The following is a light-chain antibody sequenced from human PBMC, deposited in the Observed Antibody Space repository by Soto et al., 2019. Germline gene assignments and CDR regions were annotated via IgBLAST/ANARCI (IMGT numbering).Light chain of an antibody. CDR3: QQYYSSLVT. CDR2: WAS. CDR1: QSVLYSSNNKNY. J-gene: IGKJ4*01. V-gene: IGKV4-1*01. Sequence: DIVMTQSPDSLAVSLGDRATINCKSSQSVLYSSNNKNYLAGYQQKPGQPPKLLIYWASTRESGVPDRFSGSGSGTDFTLTISSLQAEDVAVYYCQQYYSSLVTFGGGTKVEIK.